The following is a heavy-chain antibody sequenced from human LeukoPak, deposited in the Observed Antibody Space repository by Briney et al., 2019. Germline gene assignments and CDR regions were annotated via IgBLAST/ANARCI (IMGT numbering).Heavy chain of an antibody. D-gene: IGHD3-10*01. CDR1: GHTFSDNY. Sequence: GATVKISCKASGHTFSDNYMHRVRQAPGKGLEWMGRGDPEDGDTRYAENFHGRVIITADTSTNTAYMELSSLRSEDTAVYYCATDRIDYGSGRRCYMDVWGKGTTVTVSS. V-gene: IGHV1-69-2*01. J-gene: IGHJ6*03. CDR3: ATDRIDYGSGRRCYMDV. CDR2: GDPEDGDT.